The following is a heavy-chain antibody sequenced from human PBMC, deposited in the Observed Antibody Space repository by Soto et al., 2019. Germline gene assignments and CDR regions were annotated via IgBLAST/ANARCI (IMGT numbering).Heavy chain of an antibody. CDR2: IYSKTDGGTT. J-gene: IGHJ4*02. D-gene: IGHD6-13*01. Sequence: EVQLVESGGGLVMPGGSLRLSCAASGLTFITAGRIWFGQAPGKGREWVGRIYSKTDGGTTDYAAPVKGRFTISRDDSKNTVYLQMNSLRTEDTAVYYCTTSLRGSWCYFDYWGQGTLVTVSS. CDR3: TTSLRGSWCYFDY. V-gene: IGHV3-15*07. CDR1: GLTFITAG.